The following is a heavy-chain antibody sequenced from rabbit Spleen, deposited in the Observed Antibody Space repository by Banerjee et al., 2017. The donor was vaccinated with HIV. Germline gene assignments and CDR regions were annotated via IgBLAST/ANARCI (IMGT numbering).Heavy chain of an antibody. CDR2: IEPIFGNT. CDR3: VRDQAGDADYGPYYLNL. CDR1: GFDFSNYG. D-gene: IGHD2-1*01. J-gene: IGHJ4*01. V-gene: IGHV1S47*01. Sequence: EESGGDLVKPGASLTLTCTASGFDFSNYGVSWVRQAPGKGLEWIGYIEPIFGNTYYANWVNGRFTISSHNAQNTLYLQLSSLTVADTATYFCVRDQAGDADYGPYYLNLWGPGTLVTVS.